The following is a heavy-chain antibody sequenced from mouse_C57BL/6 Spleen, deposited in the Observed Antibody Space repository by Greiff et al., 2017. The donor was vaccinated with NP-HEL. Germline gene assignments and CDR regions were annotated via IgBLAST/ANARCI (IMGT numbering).Heavy chain of an antibody. CDR3: ANLYYGNYDYAMDY. V-gene: IGHV1-85*01. D-gene: IGHD2-1*01. Sequence: VQLQQSGPELVKPGASVKLSCKASGYTFTSYDINWVKQRPGQGLEWIGWIYPRDGSTKYNEKFKGKATLTVDTSSSTAYMELHSLTSEDSAVYFGANLYYGNYDYAMDYWGRGTSVTVSS. J-gene: IGHJ4*01. CDR2: IYPRDGST. CDR1: GYTFTSYD.